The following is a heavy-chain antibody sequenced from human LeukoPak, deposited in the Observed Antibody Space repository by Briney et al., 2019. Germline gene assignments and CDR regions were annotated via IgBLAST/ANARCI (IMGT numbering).Heavy chain of an antibody. J-gene: IGHJ4*02. Sequence: GSLRLSCTASGFTFGDYTMNWFRQAPGKGLEWVGLIRSKAYAGTTEYAASVKGRFTISRDDSKSIAYLQMNSLRTEDTAVYYCTREIRSGGYMPGYWGQGTLVTVSS. D-gene: IGHD6-19*01. V-gene: IGHV3-49*03. CDR2: IRSKAYAGTT. CDR3: TREIRSGGYMPGY. CDR1: GFTFGDYT.